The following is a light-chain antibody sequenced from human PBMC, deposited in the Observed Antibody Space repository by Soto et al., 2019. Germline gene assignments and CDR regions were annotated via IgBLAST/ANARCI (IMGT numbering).Light chain of an antibody. CDR2: DAS. V-gene: IGKV3-11*01. CDR1: QSISIY. CDR3: QQRYGWPPIT. Sequence: EIVLTQSPATLSLSPGERATLSCRASQSISIYLAWYQQKPGQAPRLLISDASNRATGIPARFSGSESGTDFTLTISSLEPEDFAVYYCQQRYGWPPITFGQGTRLEIK. J-gene: IGKJ5*01.